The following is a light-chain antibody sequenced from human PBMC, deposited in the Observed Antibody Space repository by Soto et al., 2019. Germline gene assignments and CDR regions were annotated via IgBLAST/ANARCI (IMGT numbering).Light chain of an antibody. CDR2: KAS. CDR3: QQYNSYPGT. Sequence: DIPMTQSPNTLSASVGDRVTITCRASQSISSWLAWYQQKPGKAPKLLIYKASSLESGVPSRFSGSGSGAEFTLTISSLQPDDFATYYCQQYNSYPGTFGQGTKVEIK. V-gene: IGKV1-5*03. J-gene: IGKJ1*01. CDR1: QSISSW.